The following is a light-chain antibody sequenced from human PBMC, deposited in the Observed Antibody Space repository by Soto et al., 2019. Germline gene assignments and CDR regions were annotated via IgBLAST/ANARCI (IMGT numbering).Light chain of an antibody. J-gene: IGKJ5*01. V-gene: IGKV1-33*01. CDR3: QQYDNLPIT. CDR2: GAS. CDR1: QNIDMY. Sequence: DIHMTQSPSSLSASVGDTVTISCRASQNIDMYLNWYQQKPGKAPRVLISGASSLQSGVPSRFSGSGSGTDFTFTISSLQPEDIATYYCQQYDNLPITFGQGTRLEIK.